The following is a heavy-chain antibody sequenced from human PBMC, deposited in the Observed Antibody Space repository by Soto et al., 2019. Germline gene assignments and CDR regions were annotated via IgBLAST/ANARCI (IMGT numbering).Heavy chain of an antibody. CDR2: IYHDKNT. Sequence: QVQLQESGPGLVIPSGTLSLTCTVSGGSIGNSNWWSWVRQPPGKGLEWIGEIYHDKNTKYNPSLKSRVTISVDTSRNQFFLKLNFVTAADTAVYFCASLGPHNWFDPWGQGTLVTVSS. CDR1: GGSIGNSNW. J-gene: IGHJ5*02. CDR3: ASLGPHNWFDP. V-gene: IGHV4-4*02.